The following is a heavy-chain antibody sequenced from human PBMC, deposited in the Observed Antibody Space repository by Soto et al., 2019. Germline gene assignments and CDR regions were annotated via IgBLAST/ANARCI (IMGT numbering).Heavy chain of an antibody. J-gene: IGHJ3*02. CDR3: ARETASGSRKYDAFDI. D-gene: IGHD6-13*01. Sequence: QVQLVESGGGVVQPGRSLRLSCAASGFTFSSYGMHWVRQAPGKGLEWVAVIWYDGSNKYYADSVKGRFTISRDNSKNQLYMQMNSLRAEETAVYYCARETASGSRKYDAFDIWGQGTMVTVSS. CDR2: IWYDGSNK. V-gene: IGHV3-33*01. CDR1: GFTFSSYG.